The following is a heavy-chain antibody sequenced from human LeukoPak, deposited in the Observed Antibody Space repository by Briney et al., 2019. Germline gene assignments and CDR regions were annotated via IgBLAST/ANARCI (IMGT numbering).Heavy chain of an antibody. D-gene: IGHD2-2*03. CDR3: ARMFGYCTSIGCFPGIVSKKFDS. J-gene: IGHJ5*01. CDR1: GFTFSDYY. V-gene: IGHV3-11*01. CDR2: ISSSGSTI. Sequence: GGSLRLSCAASGFTFSDYYMSWIRQAPGKGLEWVSYISSSGSTIYYADSVKGRFTISRDISKNTVSLQMDSLRAEDTAVYYCARMFGYCTSIGCFPGIVSKKFDSWGQGTVVTVSS.